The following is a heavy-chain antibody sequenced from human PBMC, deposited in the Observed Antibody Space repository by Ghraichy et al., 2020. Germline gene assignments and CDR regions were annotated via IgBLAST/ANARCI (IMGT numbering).Heavy chain of an antibody. CDR3: AKYFVGYKDPDAFDI. J-gene: IGHJ3*02. CDR2: ISGSGGST. D-gene: IGHD3-9*01. CDR1: GFTFSSYA. V-gene: IGHV3-23*01. Sequence: GGSLRLSCAASGFTFSSYAMSWVRQAPGKGLEWVSAISGSGGSTYYADSVKGRFTISRDNSKNTLYLQMNNLSAEDTAVYYCAKYFVGYKDPDAFDIWGQGTMVTVSS.